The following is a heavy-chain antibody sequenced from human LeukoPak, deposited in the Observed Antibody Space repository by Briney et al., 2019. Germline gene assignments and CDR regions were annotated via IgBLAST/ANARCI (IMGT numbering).Heavy chain of an antibody. Sequence: ASVKVSCKASGYTFTSYYMRWVRQAPGQGHEWMGIINPSGGSTSYAQKFQGRVTMTTDTSTSTAYMELRSLRSDDTAVYYCARLYIAAAGITSYYYYMDVWGKGTTVTISS. D-gene: IGHD6-13*01. CDR3: ARLYIAAAGITSYYYYMDV. V-gene: IGHV1-46*01. CDR1: GYTFTSYY. CDR2: INPSGGST. J-gene: IGHJ6*03.